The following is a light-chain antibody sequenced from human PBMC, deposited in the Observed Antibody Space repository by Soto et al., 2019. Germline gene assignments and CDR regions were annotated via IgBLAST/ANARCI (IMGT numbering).Light chain of an antibody. V-gene: IGKV3-20*01. CDR3: QQYGSTPLT. J-gene: IGKJ4*01. CDR1: QSVRNNY. Sequence: EIVLTQSPDTLSLSPGERATLSCRASQSVRNNYLAWYQQKPGQAPRFLIYDASSRATGIPDRFSGSGSGTDFTITINRLEPEDFAVYYCQQYGSTPLTFGGGTKVDIE. CDR2: DAS.